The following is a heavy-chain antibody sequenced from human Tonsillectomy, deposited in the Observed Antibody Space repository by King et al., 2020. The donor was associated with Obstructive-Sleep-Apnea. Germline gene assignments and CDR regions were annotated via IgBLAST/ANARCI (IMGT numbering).Heavy chain of an antibody. J-gene: IGHJ4*02. CDR1: GFTFSSYA. CDR2: ISYDGSNK. D-gene: IGHD6-13*01. Sequence: VQLVESGGGVVQPGRSLRLSCAASGFTFSSYAMHWVRQAPGKGLEWVAVISYDGSNKYYADSVKGRFTISRDNSKNTLYLQMNSLRAEDTAVYYCARDLAAGIAAAGTSYFDYWGQGTLVTVSS. V-gene: IGHV3-30-3*01. CDR3: ARDLAAGIAAAGTSYFDY.